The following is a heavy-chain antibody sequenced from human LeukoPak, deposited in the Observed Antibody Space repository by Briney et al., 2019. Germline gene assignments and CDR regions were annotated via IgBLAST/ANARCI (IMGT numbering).Heavy chain of an antibody. J-gene: IGHJ4*02. CDR3: AKAIRSDFWSGYYFVY. CDR2: ISWNSGSI. V-gene: IGHV3-9*03. Sequence: GRSLRLSCAASGFTFDDYAMHWVRQAPGKGLEWVSGISWNSGSIGYADSVKGRFTISRDNAKNSLYLQMNSLRAEDMALYYCAKAIRSDFWSGYYFVYWGQGTLVTVSS. CDR1: GFTFDDYA. D-gene: IGHD3-3*01.